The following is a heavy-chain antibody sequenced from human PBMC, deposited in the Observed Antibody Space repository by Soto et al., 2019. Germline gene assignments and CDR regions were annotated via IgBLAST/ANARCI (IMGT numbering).Heavy chain of an antibody. J-gene: IGHJ5*02. V-gene: IGHV1-2*02. Sequence: QVQLVQSGAEVKKPGASVRVSCQTSGYTFTALDMNWVRQAPGQGLEWMGWVNPNNGVTKYAQRFQGRVTMTRDTSINTAYMELSSLTYDDTAVYYCTTLPLDPWGQGTLVTVSS. CDR2: VNPNNGVT. CDR1: GYTFTALD. CDR3: TTLPLDP.